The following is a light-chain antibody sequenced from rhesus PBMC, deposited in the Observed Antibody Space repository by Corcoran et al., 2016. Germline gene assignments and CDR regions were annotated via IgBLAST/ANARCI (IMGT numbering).Light chain of an antibody. CDR1: QDITSD. CDR3: QHYYSTPRT. V-gene: IGKV1-25*01. Sequence: DIQMTQSPSSLSASVGDRVTITCRASQDITSDLAWYQQKPGKTPKLLISGASSLQSGIPSRFSGSGSGTDFTLTINSLQSEDFATYYCQHYYSTPRTFGQGTKVEIK. CDR2: GAS. J-gene: IGKJ1*01.